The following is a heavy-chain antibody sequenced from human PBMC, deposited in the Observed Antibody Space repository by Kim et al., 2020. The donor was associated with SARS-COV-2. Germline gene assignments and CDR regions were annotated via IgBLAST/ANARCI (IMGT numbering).Heavy chain of an antibody. CDR1: GFTFSGYD. V-gene: IGHV3-30*18. J-gene: IGHJ4*02. D-gene: IGHD2-2*01. CDR3: AKDKYAGANRLYS. Sequence: GGSLRLSCAASGFTFSGYDMHWVRQAPGKGLEWVAPISTDGGNTKYVGSVKGRFTISRDNSKKTLYLQMNSLTTEDTAVYYCAKDKYAGANRLYSWGQETLDSVS. CDR2: ISTDGGNT.